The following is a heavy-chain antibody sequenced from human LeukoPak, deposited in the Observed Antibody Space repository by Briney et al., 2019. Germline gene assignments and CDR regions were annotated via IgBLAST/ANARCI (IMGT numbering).Heavy chain of an antibody. J-gene: IGHJ6*02. CDR3: ARAKGIAVAGTFYYYYGMDV. V-gene: IGHV4-59*01. CDR2: IYYSGST. D-gene: IGHD6-19*01. Sequence: SETLSLTCTVSGGSISSYYWSWLRQPPGKGLEWIGYIYYSGSTNYNPSLKSRVTISVDTSKNQFSLKPSSVTAADTAVYYCARAKGIAVAGTFYYYYGMDVWGQGTTVTVSS. CDR1: GGSISSYY.